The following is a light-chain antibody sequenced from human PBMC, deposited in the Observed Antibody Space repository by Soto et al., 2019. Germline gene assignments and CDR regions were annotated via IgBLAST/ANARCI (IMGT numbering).Light chain of an antibody. CDR1: NSNIGANS. V-gene: IGLV1-47*02. J-gene: IGLJ1*01. CDR2: SDN. CDR3: AAWDDRLSGYG. Sequence: QSVLTQPPSASATPGQRVTISCSGSNSNIGANSVTWYQQLPGTAPKLLIYSDNQRPSGVPDRFSGSKSGTSASLAISGLRSEDEADYYCAAWDDRLSGYGFGGGTKLTVL.